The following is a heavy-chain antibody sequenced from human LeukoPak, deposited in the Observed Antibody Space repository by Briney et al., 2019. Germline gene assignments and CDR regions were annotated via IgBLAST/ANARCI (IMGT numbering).Heavy chain of an antibody. CDR3: AKDRPNYYGSNGHYYRRDGDY. D-gene: IGHD3-22*01. V-gene: IGHV3-23*01. J-gene: IGHJ4*02. CDR2: ISGGGGST. Sequence: GGSLRLSCAASGFTFSSYAMTWVRQAPGKGLEWVSAISGGGGSTYYADSVKGRFTISRDNSENMLYLQMNSLRVEDTAVYFCAKDRPNYYGSNGHYYRRDGDYWGQGTLVTVSS. CDR1: GFTFSSYA.